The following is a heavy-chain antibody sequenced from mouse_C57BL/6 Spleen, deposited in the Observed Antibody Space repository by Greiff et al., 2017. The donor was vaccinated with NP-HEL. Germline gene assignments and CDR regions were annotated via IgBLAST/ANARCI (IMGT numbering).Heavy chain of an antibody. J-gene: IGHJ2*01. D-gene: IGHD4-1*01. CDR1: GFTFSSYA. Sequence: EVQVVESGGGLVKPGGSLKLSCAASGFTFSSYAMSWVRQTPEKRLEWVATISDGGSYTYYPDNVKGRFTISRDNAKNNLYLQMSHLKSEDTAMYYCAREGITGTGTYFDYWGQGTTLTVSS. CDR2: ISDGGSYT. V-gene: IGHV5-4*01. CDR3: AREGITGTGTYFDY.